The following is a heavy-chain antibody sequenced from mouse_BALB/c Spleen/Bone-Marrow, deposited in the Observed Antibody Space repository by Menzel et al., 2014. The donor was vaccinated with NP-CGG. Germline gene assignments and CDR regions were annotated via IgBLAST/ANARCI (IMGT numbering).Heavy chain of an antibody. CDR1: GFSLTSYS. J-gene: IGHJ3*01. V-gene: IGHV2-9*02. Sequence: VQLVESGPGLVAPSQSLSITCTVSGFSLTSYSVHWVRQPPGKGLEWLGVIWAGGSTNYNSALMSRLSISKDNSKSQVFLKMNSLQTDDTAMYYCASPIYYDYPLFAYWGQGTLVTVSA. D-gene: IGHD2-4*01. CDR2: IWAGGST. CDR3: ASPIYYDYPLFAY.